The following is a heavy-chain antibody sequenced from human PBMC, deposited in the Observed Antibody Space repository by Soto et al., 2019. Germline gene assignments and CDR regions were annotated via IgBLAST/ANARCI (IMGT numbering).Heavy chain of an antibody. Sequence: GASVKVSCKASGGTFSSYAISWVRQAPGQGLEWMGGIIPIFGTANYAQKFQGRVTITADESTSTAYMELSSLRSEDTAVYYCATWVEADPDYGLYYFDYWGQGTLVTVYS. CDR2: IIPIFGTA. CDR3: ATWVEADPDYGLYYFDY. D-gene: IGHD4-17*01. V-gene: IGHV1-69*13. J-gene: IGHJ4*02. CDR1: GGTFSSYA.